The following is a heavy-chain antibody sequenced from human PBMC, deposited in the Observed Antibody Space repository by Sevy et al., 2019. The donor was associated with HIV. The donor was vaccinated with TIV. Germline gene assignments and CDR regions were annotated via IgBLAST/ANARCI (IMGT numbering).Heavy chain of an antibody. D-gene: IGHD1-1*01. Sequence: ASVKVSCKASGYTFTSYGISWVRQAPGQGLEWMGWISAYNGNTNYAQKLQGRVTMTTDTSTSTAYMELRSLRSDDTAVYYCARATGTTSPYYYYGMDVWGQGTTVTFSS. CDR2: ISAYNGNT. CDR3: ARATGTTSPYYYYGMDV. CDR1: GYTFTSYG. J-gene: IGHJ6*02. V-gene: IGHV1-18*01.